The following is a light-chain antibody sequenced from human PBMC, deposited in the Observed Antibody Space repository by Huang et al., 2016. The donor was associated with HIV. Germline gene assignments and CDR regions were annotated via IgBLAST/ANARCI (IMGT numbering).Light chain of an antibody. J-gene: IGKJ1*01. CDR3: LKYSAAPRT. CDR1: HDINNY. V-gene: IGKV1-27*01. CDR2: TAS. Sequence: DIRMTQSPSSLSASIGDRVSITCRASHDINNYLAWYQQKPGRIPDLLIFTASTLHSGVSSRFSGSGSGTNFTLTISSLRPEDVATYYCLKYSAAPRTFGQGTKVEIK.